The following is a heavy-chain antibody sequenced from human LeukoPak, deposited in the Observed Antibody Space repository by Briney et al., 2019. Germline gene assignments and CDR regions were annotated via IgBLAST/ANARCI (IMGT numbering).Heavy chain of an antibody. Sequence: GASVKVSCKASGYTFTSYGISWVRQAPGQGLEWMGWISAYNGNTNYAQKLQGRVTMTTDTSTSTAYMELRSLRSDDTAVYYCARDLRGYCSGGSCSSGPGYYYYYMDVWGKGTTVTISS. J-gene: IGHJ6*03. CDR3: ARDLRGYCSGGSCSSGPGYYYYYMDV. CDR2: ISAYNGNT. V-gene: IGHV1-18*01. D-gene: IGHD2-15*01. CDR1: GYTFTSYG.